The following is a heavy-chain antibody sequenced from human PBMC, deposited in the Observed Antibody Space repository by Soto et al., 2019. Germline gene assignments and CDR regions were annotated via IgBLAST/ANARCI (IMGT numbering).Heavy chain of an antibody. J-gene: IGHJ4*02. D-gene: IGHD3-10*01. CDR3: ARDYGYFDY. CDR2: IYYSGST. Sequence: PTKPLSLTCPVSGGSISSGDYYWSWIRQPPGKGLEWIGYIYYSGSTYYHPSLKSRVIISVDTSKNQFSLKLSSVTAADTAVYYCARDYGYFDYWGQGTLVTSPQ. V-gene: IGHV4-30-4*01. CDR1: GGSISSGDYY.